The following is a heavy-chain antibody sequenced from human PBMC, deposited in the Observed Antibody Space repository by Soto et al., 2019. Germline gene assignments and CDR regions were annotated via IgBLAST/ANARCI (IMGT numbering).Heavy chain of an antibody. CDR2: IIPIFGTA. J-gene: IGHJ6*02. V-gene: IGHV1-69*13. CDR3: AIVFVVATCSSDPMDF. CDR1: GGTFSSYA. Sequence: SVKVSCKASGGTFSSYAISWVRQAPGQGLEWMGGIIPIFGTANYAQKFQGRVTITADESTSTAYMELSSLRSEDTAVYYCAIVFVVATCSSDPMDFRGPGTTVTVSS. D-gene: IGHD2-15*01.